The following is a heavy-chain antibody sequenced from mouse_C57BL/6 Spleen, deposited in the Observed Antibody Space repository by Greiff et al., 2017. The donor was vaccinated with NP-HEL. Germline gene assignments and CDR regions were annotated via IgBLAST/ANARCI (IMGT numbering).Heavy chain of an antibody. J-gene: IGHJ3*01. D-gene: IGHD2-2*01. Sequence: EVQLQQSGPELVKPGASVKISCKASGYTFTDYYMNWVKQSHGQSLEWIGDINPNNGGTSYNQKFKGKATLTVDKSSSTAYMELRSLTSEDSAVYYCASPYGYDGCAYWGQGTLVTVSA. CDR2: INPNNGGT. CDR3: ASPYGYDGCAY. CDR1: GYTFTDYY. V-gene: IGHV1-26*01.